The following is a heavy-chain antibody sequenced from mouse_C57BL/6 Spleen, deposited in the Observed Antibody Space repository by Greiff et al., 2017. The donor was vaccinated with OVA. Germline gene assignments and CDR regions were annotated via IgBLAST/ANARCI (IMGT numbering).Heavy chain of an antibody. CDR1: GFTFSDYG. CDR2: ISSGSSTI. V-gene: IGHV5-17*01. Sequence: EVQLVESGGGLVKPGGSLTLSCAASGFTFSDYGMHWVRQAPEKGLEWVAYISSGSSTIYYADTVKGRFTISRDNAKNTLFLQMTSLRSEDTAMYYCATRHYYAMDYWGQGTSVTVSS. J-gene: IGHJ4*01. CDR3: ATRHYYAMDY.